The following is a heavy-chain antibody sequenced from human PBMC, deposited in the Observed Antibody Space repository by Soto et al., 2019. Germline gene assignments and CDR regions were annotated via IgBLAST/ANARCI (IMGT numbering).Heavy chain of an antibody. D-gene: IGHD1-7*01. CDR1: GGSVRDGSYY. Sequence: SETLSLTCTVSGGSVRDGSYYWAWLRQPPGKGLEWSGHIYHSGSTIYNPSLKIRVTISIDTSKSQFSLNLNSMTAADTAVYYCAGYNWNYYFDPWGQGTLVTVSS. CDR2: IYHSGST. J-gene: IGHJ5*02. CDR3: AGYNWNYYFDP. V-gene: IGHV4-61*01.